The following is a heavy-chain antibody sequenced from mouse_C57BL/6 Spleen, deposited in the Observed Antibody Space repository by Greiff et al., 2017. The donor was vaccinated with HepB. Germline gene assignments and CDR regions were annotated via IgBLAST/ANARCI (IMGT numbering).Heavy chain of an antibody. CDR1: GYAFSSYW. CDR2: IYPGDGDT. J-gene: IGHJ2*01. V-gene: IGHV1-80*01. CDR3: ARTAQAYFDY. Sequence: VQLQESGAELVKPGASVKISCKASGYAFSSYWMNWVKQRPGKGLEWIGQIYPGDGDTNYNGKFKGKATLTADKASSTAYMQLSSLTSEDSAVYFCARTAQAYFDYWGQGTTLTVSS. D-gene: IGHD3-2*02.